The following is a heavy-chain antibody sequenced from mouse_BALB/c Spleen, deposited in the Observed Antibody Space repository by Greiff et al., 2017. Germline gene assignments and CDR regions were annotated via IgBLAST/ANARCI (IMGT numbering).Heavy chain of an antibody. V-gene: IGHV5-17*02. J-gene: IGHJ3*01. CDR3: ARSGDGNPWFAY. CDR2: ISSGSSTI. D-gene: IGHD2-1*01. Sequence: EVKVVESGGGLVQPGGSRKLSCAASGFTFSSFGMHWVRQAPEKGLEWVAYISSGSSTIYYADTVKGRFTISRDNPKNTLFLQMTSLRSEDTAMYYCARSGDGNPWFAYWGQGTLVTVSA. CDR1: GFTFSSFG.